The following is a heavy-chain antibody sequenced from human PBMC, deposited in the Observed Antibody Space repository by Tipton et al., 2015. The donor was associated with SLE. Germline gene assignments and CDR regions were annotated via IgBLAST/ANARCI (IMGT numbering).Heavy chain of an antibody. Sequence: LRLSCSVSGASISSSGYYWGWIRQPPGKGLEWIGSIYYSGSTYYNPSLKSRVTISVDTSKNQFSLKLSSVTAADTAVYYCARDRSRDGYNFDAFDIWGQGTMVTVSS. D-gene: IGHD5-24*01. CDR2: IYYSGST. CDR3: ARDRSRDGYNFDAFDI. CDR1: GASISSSGYY. J-gene: IGHJ3*02. V-gene: IGHV4-39*07.